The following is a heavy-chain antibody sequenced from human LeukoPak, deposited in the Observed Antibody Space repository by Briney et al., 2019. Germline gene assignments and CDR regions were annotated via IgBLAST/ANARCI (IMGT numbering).Heavy chain of an antibody. V-gene: IGHV3-23*01. Sequence: PGGSLRLSCAASGFTFSYYSMNWVRQAPGKGLEWVSGISGSGAGTYYADSVKGRFTISRDNSKNTLSLQMNSLRAEDTAAYYCAKEGYQAGTTSKGYFDYWGQGTLVTVSS. CDR1: GFTFSYYS. D-gene: IGHD1-7*01. J-gene: IGHJ4*02. CDR3: AKEGYQAGTTSKGYFDY. CDR2: ISGSGAGT.